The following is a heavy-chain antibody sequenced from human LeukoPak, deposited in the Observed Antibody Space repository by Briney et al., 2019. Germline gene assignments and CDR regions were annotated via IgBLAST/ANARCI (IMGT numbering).Heavy chain of an antibody. J-gene: IGHJ4*02. Sequence: ASVKVSCKASGYTFTSYGISWVRQAPGQGLEWMGWISAYNGDTNYAQKLQGRVTMTTDASTTTAYMELTSLRSDDTAVYYCARQQRQWLVSPSDYWGQGTLVTVSS. V-gene: IGHV1-18*01. CDR3: ARQQRQWLVSPSDY. D-gene: IGHD6-19*01. CDR1: GYTFTSYG. CDR2: ISAYNGDT.